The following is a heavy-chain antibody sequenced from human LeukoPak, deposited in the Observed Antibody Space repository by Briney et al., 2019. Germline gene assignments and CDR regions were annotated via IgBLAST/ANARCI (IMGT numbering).Heavy chain of an antibody. CDR1: GGSISSNY. J-gene: IGHJ3*02. V-gene: IGHV4-59*01. CDR3: ARGHLGGGWFKYDAFEI. Sequence: SETLSLTCTVSGGSISSNYWSWIRQPPGKGLEWIGYVYYSGSTNYNPSLKSRVTISKDTSKTQFSLKLSSVTAADTAVYYCARGHLGGGWFKYDAFEIWGQGTMVTVSS. CDR2: VYYSGST. D-gene: IGHD6-19*01.